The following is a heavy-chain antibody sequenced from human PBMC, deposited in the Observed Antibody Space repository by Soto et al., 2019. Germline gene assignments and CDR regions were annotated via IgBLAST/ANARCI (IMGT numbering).Heavy chain of an antibody. CDR3: ARVHSYSSGWYGY. J-gene: IGHJ4*02. D-gene: IGHD6-19*01. CDR1: GGSFSGYY. V-gene: IGHV4-34*01. Sequence: PSETLSLTSAVYGGSFSGYYWSWIRQPPGKGLEWIGEINHSGSTNYNPSLKSRVTISVDTSKNQFSLKLSSVTAADTAVYYCARVHSYSSGWYGYWGQGTLVTVSS. CDR2: INHSGST.